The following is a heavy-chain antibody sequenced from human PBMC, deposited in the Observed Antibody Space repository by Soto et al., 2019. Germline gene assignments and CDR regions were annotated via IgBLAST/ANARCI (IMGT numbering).Heavy chain of an antibody. Sequence: GGSLRLSCAASGFTFSSYDMHWVRQATGKGLEWVSAIGTAGDTYYPGSVKGRFTISQENAKNSLYLQMNSLRAGDTAVYYCARAQGSNAVTTRDYYMDVWGKGTTVTVSS. J-gene: IGHJ6*03. V-gene: IGHV3-13*01. CDR2: IGTAGDT. CDR3: ARAQGSNAVTTRDYYMDV. CDR1: GFTFSSYD. D-gene: IGHD4-17*01.